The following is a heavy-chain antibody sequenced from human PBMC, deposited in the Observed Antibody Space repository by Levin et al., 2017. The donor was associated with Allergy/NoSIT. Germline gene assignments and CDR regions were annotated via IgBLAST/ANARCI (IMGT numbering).Heavy chain of an antibody. V-gene: IGHV3-30*18. J-gene: IGHJ4*02. CDR3: AKDHDVREMATMGH. D-gene: IGHD5-24*01. CDR2: ISYDGSNK. CDR1: GFTFSSYG. Sequence: PGGSLRLSCAASGFTFSSYGMHWVRQAPGKGLEWVAVISYDGSNKYYADSVKGRFTISRDNSKNTLYLQMNSLRAEDTAVYYCAKDHDVREMATMGHWGQGTLVTVSS.